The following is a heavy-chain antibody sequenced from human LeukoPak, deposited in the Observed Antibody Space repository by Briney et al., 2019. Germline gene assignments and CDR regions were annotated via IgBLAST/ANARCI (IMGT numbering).Heavy chain of an antibody. V-gene: IGHV4-59*12. CDR3: ARDRSYYSDTGADY. D-gene: IGHD3-22*01. CDR1: GGSISSYY. J-gene: IGHJ4*02. CDR2: IYYSGST. Sequence: PSETLSLTCTVSGGSISSYYWSWIRQPPGKGLEWIGYIYYSGSTNYNPSLKSRVTISVDTSKNQFSLKLSSVTAADTAIYYCARDRSYYSDTGADYWGQGIMVIVSS.